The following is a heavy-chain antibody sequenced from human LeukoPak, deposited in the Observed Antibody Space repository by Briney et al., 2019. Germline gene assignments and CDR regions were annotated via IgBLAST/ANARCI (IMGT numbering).Heavy chain of an antibody. J-gene: IGHJ6*03. V-gene: IGHV5-51*01. CDR2: IYPGDSDT. Sequence: GESLKISCKGSGYSFTSYWIGWVRQMPGKGLEWMGIIYPGDSDTGYSPSFQGQVTISADKSISTAYLQWSSLKAADTAIYYCAGHFHHYYMDVWGKGTTVTVSS. CDR1: GYSFTSYW. CDR3: AGHFHHYYMDV.